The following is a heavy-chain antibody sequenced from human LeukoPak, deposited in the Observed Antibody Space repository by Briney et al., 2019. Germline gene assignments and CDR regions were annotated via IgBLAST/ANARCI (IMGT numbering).Heavy chain of an antibody. CDR2: IYYSGST. Sequence: NPSETLSLTCTVSGGSISSYYWSWIRQPPGKGLEWIGYIYYSGSTNYNPSLKSRVTISVDTSKNQFSLKLSSVTAADTAAYYCARISGRIDYWGQGTLVTVSS. CDR3: ARISGRIDY. J-gene: IGHJ4*02. V-gene: IGHV4-59*01. D-gene: IGHD6-19*01. CDR1: GGSISSYY.